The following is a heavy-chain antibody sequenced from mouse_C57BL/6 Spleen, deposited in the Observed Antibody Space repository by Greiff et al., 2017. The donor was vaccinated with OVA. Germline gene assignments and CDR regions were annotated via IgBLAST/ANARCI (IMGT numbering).Heavy chain of an antibody. V-gene: IGHV1-82*01. J-gene: IGHJ2*01. Sequence: VQLQQSGPELVKPGASVKLSCKASGYAFSSSWMNWVKQRPGKGLEWIGRIYPGDGDTNYNGKFKGKATLTADKSSSTAYMQLSSLTSEDSAVYFCASFLGRGYYFDDWGQGTTLTVSS. CDR2: IYPGDGDT. D-gene: IGHD4-1*01. CDR3: ASFLGRGYYFDD. CDR1: GYAFSSSW.